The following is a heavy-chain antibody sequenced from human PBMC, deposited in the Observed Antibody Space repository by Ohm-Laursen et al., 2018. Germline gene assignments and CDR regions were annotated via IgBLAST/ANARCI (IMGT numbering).Heavy chain of an antibody. V-gene: IGHV3-74*01. CDR2: INGDGSRP. J-gene: IGHJ4*02. D-gene: IGHD4-11*01. CDR3: ARGSSRDYRE. CDR1: GATISGYW. Sequence: SLRLSCAASGATISGYWMHWVRQTPGKGLVWVSRINGDGSRPFYADSVKGRFTIPRDNGQNVLYLQMTRLRADDTAIYYCARGSSRDYREWGQGTLVTVSS.